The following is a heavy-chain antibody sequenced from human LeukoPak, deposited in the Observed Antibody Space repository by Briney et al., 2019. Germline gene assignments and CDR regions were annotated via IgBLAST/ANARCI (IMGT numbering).Heavy chain of an antibody. Sequence: VGSLRLSCAASGFTFSSYWMRWVRQAPGKGLVWVSRINTDETTTNSADSVEGRLTISRDNAKHRLILQMNNLRAEDPAVYYCARERGNTWFAFDLWGQGPRVTASS. D-gene: IGHD3-10*01. J-gene: IGHJ5*02. V-gene: IGHV3-74*01. CDR3: ARERGNTWFAFDL. CDR2: INTDETTT. CDR1: GFTFSSYW.